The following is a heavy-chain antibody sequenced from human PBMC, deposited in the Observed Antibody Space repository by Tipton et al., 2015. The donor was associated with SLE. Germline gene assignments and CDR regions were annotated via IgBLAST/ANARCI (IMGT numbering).Heavy chain of an antibody. V-gene: IGHV4-34*01. Sequence: TLSLTCAVYGGSFSGYYWSWIRQPPGKGLEWIGEINHSGSTNYNPSLKSRVTISVDTSKNQFSLKLSSVTAADTAVYYCARAAGDGAFDIWGQGTMVTVSS. D-gene: IGHD7-27*01. CDR2: INHSGST. CDR1: GGSFSGYY. J-gene: IGHJ3*02. CDR3: ARAAGDGAFDI.